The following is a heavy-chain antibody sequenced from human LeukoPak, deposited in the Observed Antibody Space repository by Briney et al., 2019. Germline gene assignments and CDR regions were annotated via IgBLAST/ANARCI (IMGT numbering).Heavy chain of an antibody. CDR1: GFTFSTYG. CDR2: ISYDGNDK. CDR3: AKSTAPAGYYLDY. J-gene: IGHJ4*03. D-gene: IGHD2-2*01. V-gene: IGHV3-30*18. Sequence: GGSLGLSCAASGFTFSTYGMHWVRQAPGKGLEWVAIISYDGNDKDYADSVRGRFTISRDNSKNTLYLQMNSLRGEDTAVYYCAKSTAPAGYYLDYWGHGILVTVSS.